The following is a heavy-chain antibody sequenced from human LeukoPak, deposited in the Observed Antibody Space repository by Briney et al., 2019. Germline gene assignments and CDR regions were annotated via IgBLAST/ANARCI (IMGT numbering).Heavy chain of an antibody. D-gene: IGHD6-13*01. Sequence: ASVKVSCKASGYTFSSYDINWVRQATGQGLEWMGWMNPTSGNTGYAQKFQGRVTITGHTSIGTAYMELSSLRSEDTAVYYCARASPAGTGDFDYWGQGTLVTVSS. CDR3: ARASPAGTGDFDY. CDR2: MNPTSGNT. J-gene: IGHJ4*02. V-gene: IGHV1-8*03. CDR1: GYTFSSYD.